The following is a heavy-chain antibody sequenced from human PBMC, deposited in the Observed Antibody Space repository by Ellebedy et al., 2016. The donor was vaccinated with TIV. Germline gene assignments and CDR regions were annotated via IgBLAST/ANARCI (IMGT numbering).Heavy chain of an antibody. D-gene: IGHD7-27*01. CDR2: MNPDNGHT. V-gene: IGHV1-8*02. Sequence: ASVKVSXXASGGTFSSYAISWVRQAPGQGLEWMGWMNPDNGHTGYAQNFQGRVTMTRDTSTSTAYMELSSLTSEDTAVYYCARNHARTGDFDNWGQGTLVTVSP. CDR1: GGTFSSYA. J-gene: IGHJ4*02. CDR3: ARNHARTGDFDN.